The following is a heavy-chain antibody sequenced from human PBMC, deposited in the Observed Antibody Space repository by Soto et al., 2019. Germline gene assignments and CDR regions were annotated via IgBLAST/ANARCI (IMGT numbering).Heavy chain of an antibody. J-gene: IGHJ3*02. D-gene: IGHD1-20*01. CDR3: ARGYFWVVEGDAFDI. V-gene: IGHV3-53*04. CDR2: IYSGGST. Sequence: GGSLRLSCAASGFTVSSNYMSWVRQAPGKGLEWVSVIYSGGSTYYADSVKGRFTISRHNSKNTLYLQMNSLRAEDTAVYYCARGYFWVVEGDAFDIWGQGTMVTVSS. CDR1: GFTVSSNY.